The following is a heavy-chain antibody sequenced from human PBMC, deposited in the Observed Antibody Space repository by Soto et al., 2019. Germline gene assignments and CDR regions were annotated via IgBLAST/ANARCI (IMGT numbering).Heavy chain of an antibody. CDR2: ISSSSSYI. D-gene: IGHD2-8*01. J-gene: IGHJ6*02. Sequence: EVQLVESGGGLVKPRGSLRLSCAASGFTFSIYNMNWVRQAPGKGLEWVSSISSSSSYIYYADSVKGRFTISRDNAKNSLYLQMSSLGAEDTALYYCARVPQWCMHCLDVWGQGTTVTVSS. CDR3: ARVPQWCMHCLDV. CDR1: GFTFSIYN. V-gene: IGHV3-21*01.